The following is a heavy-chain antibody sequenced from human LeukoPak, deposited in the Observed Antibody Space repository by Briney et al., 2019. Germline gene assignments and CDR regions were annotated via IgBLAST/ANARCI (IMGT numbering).Heavy chain of an antibody. CDR3: ARTAARYYMDV. D-gene: IGHD6-6*01. Sequence: SETLSLTCTVSGGSISSYYWSWIRQPPGKGLEWIGNFHYSGSTNYNPSLKSRVTISVDTSKNQFSLKLSSVTAADTAVYYCARTAARYYMDVWGKGTTVTVSS. CDR2: FHYSGST. J-gene: IGHJ6*03. V-gene: IGHV4-59*01. CDR1: GGSISSYY.